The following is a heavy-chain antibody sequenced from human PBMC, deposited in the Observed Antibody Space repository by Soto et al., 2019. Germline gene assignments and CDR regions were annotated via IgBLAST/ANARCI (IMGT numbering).Heavy chain of an antibody. Sequence: GGSLRLSCAASGFTVSSNYMSWVRQAPGKGLEWVSVIYSGGSTYYADSVKGRFTISRDNSKNTLYLQMNSLRAEDTAVYYCARDDFWSGYYNYGMDVWGQGTTVTVSS. CDR2: IYSGGST. CDR1: GFTVSSNY. J-gene: IGHJ6*02. V-gene: IGHV3-53*01. D-gene: IGHD3-3*01. CDR3: ARDDFWSGYYNYGMDV.